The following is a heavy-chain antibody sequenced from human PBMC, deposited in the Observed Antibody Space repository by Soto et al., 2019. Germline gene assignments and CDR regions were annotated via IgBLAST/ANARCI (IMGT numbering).Heavy chain of an antibody. CDR2: ISYGGIGK. V-gene: IGHV3-30-3*01. Sequence: GGSLRLSCAASGFTFSSYGLHWVRQAPGKGLEWVSFISYGGIGKYNADSVKGRFTISRDNSKNTLYLQLTNLRAEDTAVYYCASLYYYSLTQYLDYWGQGTLVTVSS. D-gene: IGHD3-16*01. CDR1: GFTFSSYG. CDR3: ASLYYYSLTQYLDY. J-gene: IGHJ4*02.